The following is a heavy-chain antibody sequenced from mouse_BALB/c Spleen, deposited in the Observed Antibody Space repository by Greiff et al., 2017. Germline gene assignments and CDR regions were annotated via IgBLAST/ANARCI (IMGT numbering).Heavy chain of an antibody. CDR3: ARSLRYWYFDV. Sequence: DVKLVESGPGLVKPSQSLSLTCTVTGYSITSDYAWNWIRQFPGNKLEWMGYISYSGSTSYNPSLKSRISITRDTSKNQFFLQLNSVTTEDTATYYCARSLRYWYFDVWGAGTTVTVSS. J-gene: IGHJ1*01. CDR2: ISYSGST. CDR1: GYSITSDYA. V-gene: IGHV3-2*02. D-gene: IGHD1-1*01.